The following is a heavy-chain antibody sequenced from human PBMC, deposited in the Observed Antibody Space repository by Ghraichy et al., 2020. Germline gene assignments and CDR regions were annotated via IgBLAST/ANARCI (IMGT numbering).Heavy chain of an antibody. J-gene: IGHJ4*02. CDR1: GFTFSSYG. D-gene: IGHD3-22*01. CDR2: ISYDGSNK. Sequence: GESLNISCAASGFTFSSYGMHWVRQAPGKGLEWVAVISYDGSNKYYADSVKGRFTISRDNSKNTLYLQMNSLRAEDTAVYYCAKIPLYDSSGFDFDYWGQGTLVTVSS. CDR3: AKIPLYDSSGFDFDY. V-gene: IGHV3-30*18.